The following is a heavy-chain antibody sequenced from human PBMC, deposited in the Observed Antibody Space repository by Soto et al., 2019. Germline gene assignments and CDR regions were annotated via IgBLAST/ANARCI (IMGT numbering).Heavy chain of an antibody. V-gene: IGHV4-31*03. D-gene: IGHD6-19*01. J-gene: IGHJ5*02. CDR1: GGSISSGGYY. CDR3: ARGRGRYSSGWSWFDP. CDR2: IYYSGST. Sequence: SETLSLTCTVSGGSISSGGYYWSWIRQHTGKGLEWIGYIYYSGSTYYNPSLKRRVTISVDTYKNHFSLKLSSVTAADTAVYFCARGRGRYSSGWSWFDPWGQGILVTVS.